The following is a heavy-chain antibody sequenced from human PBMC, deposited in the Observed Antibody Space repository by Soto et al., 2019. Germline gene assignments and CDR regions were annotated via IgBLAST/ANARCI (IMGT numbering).Heavy chain of an antibody. CDR2: IVVGSGNT. D-gene: IGHD6-6*01. Sequence: GASVKVSSKASGFTFTSSVVRWGRQARGHRLEWIGWIVVGSGNTNYAQKFQERVTITRDLSTSTAYMELSSLRSEDTAVYYCAADREYSNSIPVYWGQGTLVTVSS. CDR1: GFTFTSSV. J-gene: IGHJ4*02. V-gene: IGHV1-58*01. CDR3: AADREYSNSIPVY.